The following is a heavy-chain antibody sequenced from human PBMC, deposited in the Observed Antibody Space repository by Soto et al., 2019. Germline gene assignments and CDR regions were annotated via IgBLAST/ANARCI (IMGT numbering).Heavy chain of an antibody. CDR3: ARETRSREAPYHYYGLDV. Sequence: QVQLQESGPGLVKPSETLSLTCTVSGDSINSGNYYWSWIRQSPGQGLEWLGYVFYTGSTNHNPSLTGRVTVSVGMSRKQFSLRLKSVTAADTGVYYCARETRSREAPYHYYGLDVWGQGTTVTVSS. CDR2: VFYTGST. V-gene: IGHV4-61*01. J-gene: IGHJ6*02. D-gene: IGHD1-26*01. CDR1: GDSINSGNYY.